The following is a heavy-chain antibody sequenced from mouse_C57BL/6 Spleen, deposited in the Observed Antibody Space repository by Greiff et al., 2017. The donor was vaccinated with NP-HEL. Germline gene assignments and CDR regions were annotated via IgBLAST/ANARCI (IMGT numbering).Heavy chain of an antibody. CDR2: INPSSGYT. Sequence: QVQLKQSGAELAKPGASVKLSCKASGYTFTSYWMHWVKQRPGQGLEWIGYINPSSGYTKYNQKFKDKATLTADKSSSTAYMQLSSLTYEDSAVYYCARHTTVVPYAMDYWGQGTSVTVSS. CDR3: ARHTTVVPYAMDY. V-gene: IGHV1-7*01. CDR1: GYTFTSYW. J-gene: IGHJ4*01. D-gene: IGHD1-1*01.